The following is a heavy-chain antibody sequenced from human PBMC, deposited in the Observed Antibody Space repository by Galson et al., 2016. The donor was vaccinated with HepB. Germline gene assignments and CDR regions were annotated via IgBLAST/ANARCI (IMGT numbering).Heavy chain of an antibody. Sequence: SETLSLTCIVSGGSVSSSDYYWGWIRQPPGKGLEWIGSIYYSGSTYYNPSLKSRVTISADTSKNQFSLELTSVTAADTAVYYCARHRAYYDSVWGTGPLYYFHYWGQGTLVTVSS. CDR2: IYYSGST. J-gene: IGHJ4*02. V-gene: IGHV4-39*01. CDR3: ARHRAYYDSVWGTGPLYYFHY. D-gene: IGHD3-16*01. CDR1: GGSVSSSDYY.